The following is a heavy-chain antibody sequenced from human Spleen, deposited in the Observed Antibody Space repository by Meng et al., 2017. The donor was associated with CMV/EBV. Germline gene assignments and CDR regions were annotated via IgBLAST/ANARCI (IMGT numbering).Heavy chain of an antibody. J-gene: IGHJ4*02. CDR2: IYSDSST. D-gene: IGHD5-18*01. V-gene: IGHV3-53*01. Sequence: GESLKIYCAASGFTVSSNYMSWVRQAPGKGLEWVSIIYSDSSTYYADSVKDRFTISRDNSKNTLYLQMNSLRAEDTAVYYFAKEFREDTVMVWGNFDDWGQGTLVTVSS. CDR1: GFTVSSNY. CDR3: AKEFREDTVMVWGNFDD.